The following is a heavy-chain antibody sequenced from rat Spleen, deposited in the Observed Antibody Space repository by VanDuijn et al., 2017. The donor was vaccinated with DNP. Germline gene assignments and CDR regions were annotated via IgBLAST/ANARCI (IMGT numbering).Heavy chain of an antibody. V-gene: IGHV3-1*01. CDR2: ISYSGST. CDR3: ARWNIGTSTLDY. CDR1: GYSITSNY. J-gene: IGHJ2*01. Sequence: EVRLQESGPGLVKPSQSLSLTCSVTGYSITSNYWGWIRQFPGNKMEWIGHISYSGSTTYNPSLKSRISITRDTSKNQFFLQLSSVTTEDTATYYCARWNIGTSTLDYWGQGVMVTVSS. D-gene: IGHD1-5*01.